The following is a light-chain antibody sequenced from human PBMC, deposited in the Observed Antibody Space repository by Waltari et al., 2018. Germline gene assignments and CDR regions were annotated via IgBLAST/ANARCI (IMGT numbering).Light chain of an antibody. CDR1: PGSVSTSYS. J-gene: IGLJ3*02. V-gene: IGLV8-61*01. CDR3: VLYMGSGIWV. CDR2: STN. Sequence: QTVVTQEPSFSVSPGGQGTFTCGFSPGSVSTSYSPSWYQQTPGQAPRTLIYSTNTRSSGVPDRFSGSILGNKAALTITGAQADDESDYYCVLYMGSGIWVFGGGTKLTVL.